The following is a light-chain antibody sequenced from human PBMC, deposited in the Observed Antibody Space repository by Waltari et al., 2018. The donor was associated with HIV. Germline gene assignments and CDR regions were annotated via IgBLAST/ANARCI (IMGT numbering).Light chain of an antibody. CDR2: EVS. CDR1: NSDLGAYNY. V-gene: IGLV2-14*01. J-gene: IGLJ1*01. CDR3: SSYTGTSTLYV. Sequence: QSALTQPASVSGSPGQSITISCPGTNSDLGAYNYVSWYQHHPGKAPKLLIYEVSTRPSGVSNRFSGSKSGTTASLTISGLQAEDEADYYCSSYTGTSTLYVFGPGTKVTVL.